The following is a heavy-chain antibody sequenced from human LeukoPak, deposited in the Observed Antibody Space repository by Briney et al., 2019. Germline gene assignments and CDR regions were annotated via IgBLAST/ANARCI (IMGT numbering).Heavy chain of an antibody. CDR1: GGSISSYY. J-gene: IGHJ5*02. D-gene: IGHD3-3*01. CDR3: ARVKSPADFWSGYPKGRWFDP. CDR2: INHSGST. V-gene: IGHV4-34*01. Sequence: PSETLSLTCTVSGGSISSYYWSWIRQPPGKGLEWIGEINHSGSTNYNPSLKSRVNISVDTSKNQFSLKLSSVTAADTAVYYCARVKSPADFWSGYPKGRWFDPWGQGTLGTVSS.